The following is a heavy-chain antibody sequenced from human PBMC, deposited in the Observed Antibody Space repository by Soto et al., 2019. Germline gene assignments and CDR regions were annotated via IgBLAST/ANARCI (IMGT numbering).Heavy chain of an antibody. CDR1: GGTFSSYA. CDR2: IIPIFGTA. J-gene: IGHJ4*02. V-gene: IGHV1-69*13. CDR3: ARGHSGYDPFDY. D-gene: IGHD5-12*01. Sequence: SVKVSCKASGGTFSSYAISWVRQAPGQGLEWMGGIIPIFGTANYAQKFQGRVTITADESTSTAYMELSSLRSEDTAVYYCARGHSGYDPFDYWGQGTLVTVSS.